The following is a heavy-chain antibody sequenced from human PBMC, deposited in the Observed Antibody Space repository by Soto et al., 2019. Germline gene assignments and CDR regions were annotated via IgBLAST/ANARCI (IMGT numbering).Heavy chain of an antibody. CDR3: ARGPALLLWFGELLTNHFDY. J-gene: IGHJ4*02. D-gene: IGHD3-10*01. Sequence: SETLSLTCAVYGGSFSGYYWSWIRQPPGKGLEWIGEINHSGSTNYNPSLKSRVTISVDTSKNQFSLKLSSVTAADTAVYYCARGPALLLWFGELLTNHFDYWGQGTLVTVS. CDR1: GGSFSGYY. CDR2: INHSGST. V-gene: IGHV4-34*01.